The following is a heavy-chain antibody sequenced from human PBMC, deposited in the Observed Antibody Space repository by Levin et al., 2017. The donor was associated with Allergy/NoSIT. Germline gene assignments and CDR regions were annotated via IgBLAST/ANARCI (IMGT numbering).Heavy chain of an antibody. CDR1: GFTFSNYW. CDR3: VRVGASMANDF. D-gene: IGHD2/OR15-2a*01. J-gene: IGHJ4*02. V-gene: IGHV3-74*01. Sequence: GGSLRLSCAASGFTFSNYWMDWVRQAPGKGLVWVSRVKTDGSSTNYADSVKGRFTISRDNAKNTLYLQMNSLRAEDTAVYYCVRVGASMANDFWGQGTLVTVSS. CDR2: VKTDGSST.